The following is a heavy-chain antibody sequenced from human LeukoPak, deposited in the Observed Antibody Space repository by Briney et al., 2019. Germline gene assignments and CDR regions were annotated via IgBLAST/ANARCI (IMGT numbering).Heavy chain of an antibody. Sequence: SETLSLTCTVSGGSISSSSYYWGWIRQPPGKGLEWIGSIYYSGSTYYNPSLKSRVTISVDTSKNQFSLKLSSVTAADTAVYYCAREEGYYDILTGYYRGGFDWGQGTLVTVSS. CDR3: AREEGYYDILTGYYRGGFD. V-gene: IGHV4-39*07. CDR2: IYYSGST. D-gene: IGHD3-9*01. J-gene: IGHJ4*02. CDR1: GGSISSSSYY.